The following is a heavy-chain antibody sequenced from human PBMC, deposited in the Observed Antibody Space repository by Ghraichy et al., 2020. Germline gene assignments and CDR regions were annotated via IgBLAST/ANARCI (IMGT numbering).Heavy chain of an antibody. CDR3: ARDGPSMVRGVNNWFDP. CDR2: IYYSGGT. D-gene: IGHD3-10*01. Sequence: SETLSLTCTVSGGSISSYYWSWIRQPPGKGLEWIVYIYYSGGTNYNPSLKSRGTISVDTSKNQFSLKLSSVTAADTAVYYCARDGPSMVRGVNNWFDPWGQGTLVTVSS. V-gene: IGHV4-59*01. J-gene: IGHJ5*02. CDR1: GGSISSYY.